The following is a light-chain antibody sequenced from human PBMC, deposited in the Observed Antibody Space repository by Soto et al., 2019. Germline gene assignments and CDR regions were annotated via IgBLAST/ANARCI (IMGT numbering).Light chain of an antibody. Sequence: QSALTQPRSVSGSPGQSVTISWTGTSSDVGGYNYVSWYQEQPGKAPKLMIYDVSKRPSGVPDRFSGSKSGNTASLTISGLQAEDEADYYCCSYAGSYSYVFGTGTKVTVL. CDR3: CSYAGSYSYV. CDR1: SSDVGGYNY. V-gene: IGLV2-11*01. CDR2: DVS. J-gene: IGLJ1*01.